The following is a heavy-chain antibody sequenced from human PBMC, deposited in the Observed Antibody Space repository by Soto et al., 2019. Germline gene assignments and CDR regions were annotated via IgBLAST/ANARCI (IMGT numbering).Heavy chain of an antibody. J-gene: IGHJ6*02. CDR3: ARDQGGPYYYYYGMDV. D-gene: IGHD2-15*01. CDR1: GGSISSGGYY. V-gene: IGHV4-31*02. Sequence: SETLSLTXTVSGGSISSGGYYWSWIRQHPGKGLEWIGYIYYSGSTYYNPSLKSRVTISVDTSKNQFSLKLSSVTAADTAVYYRARDQGGPYYYYYGMDVWGQGTTVTVSS. CDR2: IYYSGST.